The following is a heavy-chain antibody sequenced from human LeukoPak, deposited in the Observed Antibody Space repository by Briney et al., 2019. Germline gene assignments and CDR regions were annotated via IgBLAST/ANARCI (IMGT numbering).Heavy chain of an antibody. Sequence: ASVKVSCKASGYTFTSYDINWVRQATGQGLEWMGWMNPNSGNTGYAQKFQGRVTMTRNTSISTAYMELSSLRSEDTAVYYCARGVRQRALLRYFDWLLLGLSAFDPWGQGTLVTVSS. CDR3: ARGVRQRALLRYFDWLLLGLSAFDP. J-gene: IGHJ5*02. CDR2: MNPNSGNT. CDR1: GYTFTSYD. V-gene: IGHV1-8*01. D-gene: IGHD3-9*01.